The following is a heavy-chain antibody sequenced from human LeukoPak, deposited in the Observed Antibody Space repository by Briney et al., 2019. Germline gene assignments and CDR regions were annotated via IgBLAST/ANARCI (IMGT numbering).Heavy chain of an antibody. V-gene: IGHV4-61*02. CDR3: ARDSGWYPGLDY. CDR2: IYTSGST. J-gene: IGHJ4*02. D-gene: IGHD6-19*01. Sequence: PSQTLSLTCTVSGGSLSSGSYYRSWVRQPPRKGLEWIGRIYTSGSTNYNPSLKSRVTISVDTSKNQFSLKLSSVTAADTAVYYCARDSGWYPGLDYWGQGTLVTVSS. CDR1: GGSLSSGSYY.